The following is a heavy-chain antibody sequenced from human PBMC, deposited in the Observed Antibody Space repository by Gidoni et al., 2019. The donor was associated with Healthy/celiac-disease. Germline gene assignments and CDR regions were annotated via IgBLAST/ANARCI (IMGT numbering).Heavy chain of an antibody. V-gene: IGHV1-69*04. J-gene: IGHJ4*02. CDR2: IIPILGIA. Sequence: QVQLVQSGAEVKKPGSSVKVACTASGGTFSSYAIGWVRQAPGQGLEWMGRIIPILGIANYAQKFQGRVTITADKSTSTAYMELSSLRSEDTAVYYCARRGTYYFDYWGQGTLVTVSS. D-gene: IGHD1-1*01. CDR3: ARRGTYYFDY. CDR1: GGTFSSYA.